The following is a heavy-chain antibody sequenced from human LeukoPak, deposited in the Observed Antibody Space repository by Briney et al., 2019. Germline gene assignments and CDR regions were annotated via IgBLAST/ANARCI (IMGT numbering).Heavy chain of an antibody. Sequence: KTGGSLRLSCAASGFTFSSYAMTWVRQAPGKGLEGVSSITGSAGSTYYADSVKGRFTISRDNSKNTLYLQMNSLRAEDTAVYYCAKDTRKTYYYDSSGYYYFDYWGQGTLVTVSS. V-gene: IGHV3-23*01. CDR2: ITGSAGST. J-gene: IGHJ4*02. CDR3: AKDTRKTYYYDSSGYYYFDY. D-gene: IGHD3-22*01. CDR1: GFTFSSYA.